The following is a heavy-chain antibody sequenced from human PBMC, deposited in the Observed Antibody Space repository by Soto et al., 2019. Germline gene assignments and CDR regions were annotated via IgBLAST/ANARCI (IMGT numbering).Heavy chain of an antibody. CDR3: TTVQELLPLYYYYGMDV. CDR2: IKSKTDGGTT. D-gene: IGHD2-15*01. CDR1: GFTFSNAW. J-gene: IGHJ6*02. V-gene: IGHV3-15*07. Sequence: GGSLRLSCAASGFTFSNAWMNWVRQAPGKGLEWVGRIKSKTDGGTTDYAAPVKGRFTISRDDSKNTLYLQMNSLKTEDTAVYYCTTVQELLPLYYYYGMDVWGQGTTVTVSS.